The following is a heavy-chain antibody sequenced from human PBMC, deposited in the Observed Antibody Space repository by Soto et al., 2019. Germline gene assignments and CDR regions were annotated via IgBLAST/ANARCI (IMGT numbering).Heavy chain of an antibody. V-gene: IGHV3-33*01. CDR2: IWYDGSNK. D-gene: IGHD2-8*01. Sequence: GGSLRLSCAASGFTFSSYGMHWVRQAPGKGLEWVAVIWYDGSNKYYADSVKGRFTISRDNSKNTLYLQMNSLRAEDTAVYYCARARYCTNGVCYRGFGAFDIWGQGTMVTVSS. CDR3: ARARYCTNGVCYRGFGAFDI. J-gene: IGHJ3*02. CDR1: GFTFSSYG.